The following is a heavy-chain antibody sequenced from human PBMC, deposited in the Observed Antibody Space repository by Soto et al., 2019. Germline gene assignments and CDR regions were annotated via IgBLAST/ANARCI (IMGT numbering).Heavy chain of an antibody. CDR1: GQSFSGHS. J-gene: IGHJ4*02. CDR3: ARGSGIVALPGELEDVNYDF. D-gene: IGHD1-1*01. Sequence: QVQLQQWGAGLVKPSETLSLSCAVYGQSFSGHSWAWIRQPPGKGLEWIGEISESGSTYYNPSLKSRVTISTDTSQNQFSPRLNSVTAADTAAYFCARGSGIVALPGELEDVNYDFWGQGTLVNVSS. CDR2: ISESGST. V-gene: IGHV4-34*01.